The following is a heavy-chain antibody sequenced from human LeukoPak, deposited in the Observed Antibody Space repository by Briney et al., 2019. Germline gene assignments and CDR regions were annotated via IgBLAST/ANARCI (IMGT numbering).Heavy chain of an antibody. CDR1: GFTFSGYT. CDR3: ARGGGWDAYYYYGLDV. CDR2: ISSGSDYI. V-gene: IGHV3-21*01. D-gene: IGHD6-19*01. J-gene: IGHJ6*02. Sequence: GGSLRLSCAASGFTFSGYTMNWVRQAPGKGLEWISSISSGSDYIYYADSVKGRFTISRDNAKNSLYLQVSSLRAEDTAVYYCARGGGWDAYYYYGLDVWGQGTTVTVSS.